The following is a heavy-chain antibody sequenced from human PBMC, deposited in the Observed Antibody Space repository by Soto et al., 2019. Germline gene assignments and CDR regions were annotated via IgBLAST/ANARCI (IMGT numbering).Heavy chain of an antibody. J-gene: IGHJ4*02. CDR1: GFTFSTYW. V-gene: IGHV3-74*01. CDR2: IKSDGRST. CDR3: VKQAHGLDGVAFDY. D-gene: IGHD2-15*01. Sequence: GGSLRLSCAASGFTFSTYWMHWVRQAPGKGLVWVSRIKSDGRSTYYADSVKDRFTISRDNSKNTLFLQMGSLRPEDTAIYYCVKQAHGLDGVAFDYWGQGTQVTVSS.